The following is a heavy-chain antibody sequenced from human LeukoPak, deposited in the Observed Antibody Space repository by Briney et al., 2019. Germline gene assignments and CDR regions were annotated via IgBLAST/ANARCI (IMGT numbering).Heavy chain of an antibody. V-gene: IGHV1-2*02. CDR2: INPNSGGT. CDR3: AGGYCSGGSCYSTLDY. D-gene: IGHD2-15*01. J-gene: IGHJ4*02. Sequence: ASVKVSCKASGYTFTRYYMHWVRQAPGQGLEWMGWINPNSGGTNYAQKFQGRVTMTRDTSISTAYMELSRLRSDDTAVYYCAGGYCSGGSCYSTLDYWGQGTLVTVPS. CDR1: GYTFTRYY.